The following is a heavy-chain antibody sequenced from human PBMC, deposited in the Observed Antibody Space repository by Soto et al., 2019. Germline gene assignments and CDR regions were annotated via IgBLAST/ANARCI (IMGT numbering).Heavy chain of an antibody. D-gene: IGHD1-26*01. CDR1: GGSFSGYY. Sequence: SETLSLTCAVYGGSFSGYYWSWIRQPPGKGLEWIGEINHSGSTNYNPSLKSRVTIPVDTSKNQFSLKLSSVTAADTAVYYCARVGGSYMYYGMDVWGQGTTVT. V-gene: IGHV4-34*01. J-gene: IGHJ6*02. CDR3: ARVGGSYMYYGMDV. CDR2: INHSGST.